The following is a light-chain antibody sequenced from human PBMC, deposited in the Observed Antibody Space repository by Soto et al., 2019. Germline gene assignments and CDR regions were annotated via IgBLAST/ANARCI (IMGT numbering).Light chain of an antibody. V-gene: IGLV2-14*01. CDR2: DVS. J-gene: IGLJ1*01. CDR3: SSYTSSSTPFYG. CDR1: SSDVGGYNY. Sequence: QSALTQPASVSGSPGQSITISCTGTSSDVGGYNYVSWYQQHPGKAPKLMIYDVSNRPSGVSNRFSGSKSGNTASLTISALQAEDEADYYCSSYTSSSTPFYGFGTGTKLTVL.